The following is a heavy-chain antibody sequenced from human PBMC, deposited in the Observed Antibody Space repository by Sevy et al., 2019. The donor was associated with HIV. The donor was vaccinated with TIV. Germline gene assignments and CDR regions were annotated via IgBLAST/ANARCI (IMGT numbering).Heavy chain of an antibody. Sequence: GGSLRLSCAASGFTFSNAWMNWVRQAPGKGLEWVGRIKSKTDGGTTDYAAPVKGRFTISRDDSKNTLYLQMNSLKTGDTAGYYWTTDGGGYNYGYSFDYWGQGTLVTVSS. D-gene: IGHD5-18*01. CDR1: GFTFSNAW. CDR2: IKSKTDGGTT. V-gene: IGHV3-15*07. CDR3: TTDGGGYNYGYSFDY. J-gene: IGHJ4*02.